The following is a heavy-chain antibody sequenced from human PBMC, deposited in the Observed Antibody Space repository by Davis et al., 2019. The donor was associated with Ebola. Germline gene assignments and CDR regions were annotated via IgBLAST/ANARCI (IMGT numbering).Heavy chain of an antibody. CDR1: GGSFSGYY. CDR3: ARGRRSTVTFYYYYGMDV. J-gene: IGHJ6*02. D-gene: IGHD4-17*01. Sequence: SETLSLTCAVYGGSFSGYYWSWIRQPPGKGLEWIGEINHRGSTNYNPSLKSRVTISVDTSKNQFSLKLSSVTAADTAVYYCARGRRSTVTFYYYYGMDVWGQGTTVTVSS. V-gene: IGHV4-34*01. CDR2: INHRGST.